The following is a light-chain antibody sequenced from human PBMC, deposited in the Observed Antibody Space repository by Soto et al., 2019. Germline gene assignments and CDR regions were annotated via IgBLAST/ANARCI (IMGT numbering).Light chain of an antibody. CDR2: GAS. J-gene: IGKJ1*01. CDR1: QSVSSN. Sequence: EIVMTQSPATLSVSPGERATLSCRASQSVSSNLAWYQQKPGQAPRLLIYGASTRATGIPARFSGSGSGTEFTLTISSLQSEGFAVYYCQQYDNWPPWTFGQGTKV. CDR3: QQYDNWPPWT. V-gene: IGKV3-15*01.